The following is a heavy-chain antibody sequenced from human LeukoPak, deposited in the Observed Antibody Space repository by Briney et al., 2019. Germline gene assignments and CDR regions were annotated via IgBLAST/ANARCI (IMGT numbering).Heavy chain of an antibody. CDR1: GFTFSTYR. CDR2: IQDEGSEK. Sequence: RGSPRLSCAASGFTFSTYRMSWVRQAPGKGLEWVANIQDEGSEKYYVDSVKGRFTISRDNAKNSLYLQMNSLRDEDTAVYYCAEERKCIAAGGGWFDHWGQGTLVTVSS. D-gene: IGHD6-13*01. J-gene: IGHJ5*02. V-gene: IGHV3-7*02. CDR3: AEERKCIAAGGGWFDH.